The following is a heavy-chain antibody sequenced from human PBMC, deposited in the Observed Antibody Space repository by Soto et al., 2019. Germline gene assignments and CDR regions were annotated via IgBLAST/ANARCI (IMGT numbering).Heavy chain of an antibody. CDR2: IYYSGST. J-gene: IGHJ6*02. CDR1: GGSISSGDYY. CDR3: ARAWLQLYYYGMDV. Sequence: SETLSLTCTVSGGSISSGDYYWSWIRQPPGKGLEWIGYIYYSGSTYYNPSLKSRVTISVDTSKNQFSLKLSSVTAADTAVYYCARAWLQLYYYGMDVWGQGTTVTVSS. D-gene: IGHD5-12*01. V-gene: IGHV4-30-4*01.